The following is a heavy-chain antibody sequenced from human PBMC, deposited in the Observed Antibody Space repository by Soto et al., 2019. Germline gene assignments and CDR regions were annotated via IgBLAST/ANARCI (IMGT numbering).Heavy chain of an antibody. CDR3: AGGSDILVSPGGY. CDR2: INPNSGAT. Sequence: QVQLVQSGAEVKKPGASVRVSCKASGYTFTGYYMHWVRQAPGQGLEWMGWINPNSGATDYTQKFQGWVTMTRDTSVSTAYMELSSLKSDDTAVYYCAGGSDILVSPGGYWGQGPLVTVSS. J-gene: IGHJ4*02. D-gene: IGHD3-9*01. V-gene: IGHV1-2*04. CDR1: GYTFTGYY.